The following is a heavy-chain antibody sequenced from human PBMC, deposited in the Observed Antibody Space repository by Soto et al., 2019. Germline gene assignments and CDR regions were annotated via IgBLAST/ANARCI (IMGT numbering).Heavy chain of an antibody. CDR3: ARISNYYDSSGPLFDY. Sequence: SGPTLVNPTQTLTLTCTFYGFSISTSGMCVSWIRQPPGKALEWLALIDWDDDKYYSTSLKTRLTISKDTSKNQVVLTMTNMDPVDTATYYCARISNYYDSSGPLFDYWGQGTLVTVSS. J-gene: IGHJ4*02. CDR1: GFSISTSGMC. CDR2: IDWDDDK. D-gene: IGHD3-22*01. V-gene: IGHV2-70*01.